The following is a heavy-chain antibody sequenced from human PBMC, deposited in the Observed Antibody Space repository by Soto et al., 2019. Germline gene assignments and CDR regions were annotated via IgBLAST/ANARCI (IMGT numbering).Heavy chain of an antibody. V-gene: IGHV3-66*01. CDR3: AREQSPAAFDI. CDR2: IYSGGST. CDR1: GFTVSSNY. J-gene: IGHJ3*02. Sequence: PGGSLRLSCAASGFTVSSNYMSWVRQAPGKGLEWVSVIYSGGSTYYADLVKVRFTISRDNSKNTLYLQMNSLRAEDTAVYYCAREQSPAAFDIWDQGTMVTVSS.